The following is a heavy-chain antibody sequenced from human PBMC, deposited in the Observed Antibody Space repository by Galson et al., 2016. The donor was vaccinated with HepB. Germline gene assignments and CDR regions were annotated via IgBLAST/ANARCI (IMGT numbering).Heavy chain of an antibody. CDR1: GFSIQMYA. Sequence: SLRLSCAASGFSIQMYAINWVRQAPGKGLEWVSSINNGVGTTRYGDFVQGRFTISRDAPKNMVFLDMNRLRAEDTALYFCVKDAGRSGRQCFFDSWGQGTVVSV. CDR3: VKDAGRSGRQCFFDS. CDR2: INNGVGTT. J-gene: IGHJ4*02. D-gene: IGHD3-10*01. V-gene: IGHV3-23*01.